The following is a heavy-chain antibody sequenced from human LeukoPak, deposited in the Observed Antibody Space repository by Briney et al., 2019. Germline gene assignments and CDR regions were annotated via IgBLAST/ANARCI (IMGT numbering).Heavy chain of an antibody. Sequence: SVKVSCKASGFTFTSSAMQWVRQARGQRLEWIGWIVVGSGNTNYAQKFQERVTITRDVSTSTPYMELTSLRSGDTAVYYCAADLNYYDSSGSGDYWGQGTLVTVSS. J-gene: IGHJ4*02. CDR2: IVVGSGNT. CDR3: AADLNYYDSSGSGDY. V-gene: IGHV1-58*02. CDR1: GFTFTSSA. D-gene: IGHD3-22*01.